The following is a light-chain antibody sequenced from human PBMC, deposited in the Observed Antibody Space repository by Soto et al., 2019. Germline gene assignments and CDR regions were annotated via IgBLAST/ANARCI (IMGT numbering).Light chain of an antibody. CDR3: CSYSGSSPFVV. CDR2: EGS. J-gene: IGLJ2*01. CDR1: SSDVGRYNL. V-gene: IGLV2-23*01. Sequence: QSALTQPASVSGSPGQSITISCTGTSSDVGRYNLVSWYQQHPGKAPKLMIYEGSKRPSGVSNRLSGSKSGNTASLTISGLPAEHEADYYCCSYSGSSPFVVFGGGTKLTVL.